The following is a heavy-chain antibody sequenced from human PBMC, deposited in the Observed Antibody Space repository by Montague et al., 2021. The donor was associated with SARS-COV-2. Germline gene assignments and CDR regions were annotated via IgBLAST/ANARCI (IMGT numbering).Heavy chain of an antibody. CDR3: PAGSVAVAVAS. J-gene: IGHJ5*01. D-gene: IGHD6-19*01. Sequence: TLSLTCTVPGGSVYTSGSYWSWIRQLPGKDLEWIGYMLYSGATQYNPSLSGRVTISADMSHYQLSLRLTSVTAADTAVYYCPAGSVAVAVASWGQGTLVTVSS. V-gene: IGHV4-31*03. CDR1: GGSVYTSGSY. CDR2: MLYSGAT.